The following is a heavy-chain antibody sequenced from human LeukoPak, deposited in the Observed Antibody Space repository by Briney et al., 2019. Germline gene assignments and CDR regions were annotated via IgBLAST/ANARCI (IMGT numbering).Heavy chain of an antibody. V-gene: IGHV4-31*03. Sequence: SQTLSLTCTVSGGSISSGGYYWSWIRQHPGKGLEWIGYIYYSGSTYYNPSLKSRVTISVDTSKNQFSLKLSSVTAADTAVYYCARDRALEYNWKQTPPKKRLYYYYYGMDVWGQGTTVTVSS. D-gene: IGHD1-20*01. CDR3: ARDRALEYNWKQTPPKKRLYYYYYGMDV. CDR1: GGSISSGGYY. CDR2: IYYSGST. J-gene: IGHJ6*02.